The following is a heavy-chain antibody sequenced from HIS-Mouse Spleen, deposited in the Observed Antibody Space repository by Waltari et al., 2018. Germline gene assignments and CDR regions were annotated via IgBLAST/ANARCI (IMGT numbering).Heavy chain of an antibody. D-gene: IGHD2-21*02. CDR3: ARGLTESFDY. CDR1: GGSFRGYY. J-gene: IGHJ4*02. Sequence: HVQLQQWGAGLLKPSETLSLTCAVYGGSFRGYYWSWIEEINHSGSTNYNPSLKSRVTIAVDPSKNQFSLKLGSVTAADTAVYYCARGLTESFDYWGQGTLVTVSS. V-gene: IGHV4-34*01. CDR2: INHSGST.